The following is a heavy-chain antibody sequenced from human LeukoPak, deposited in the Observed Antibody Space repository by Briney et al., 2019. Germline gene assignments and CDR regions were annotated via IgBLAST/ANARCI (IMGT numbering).Heavy chain of an antibody. D-gene: IGHD6-19*01. CDR2: IIPIFGTA. CDR1: GGTFSSYA. V-gene: IGHV1-69*13. J-gene: IGHJ4*02. Sequence: SVKVSYKASGGTFSSYAISWARQAPGQGLEWMGGIIPIFGTANYAQKFQGRVTITADESTSTAYMELSSLRSEDTAVYYCARVPGQWPTPYYFDYWGQGTLVTVSS. CDR3: ARVPGQWPTPYYFDY.